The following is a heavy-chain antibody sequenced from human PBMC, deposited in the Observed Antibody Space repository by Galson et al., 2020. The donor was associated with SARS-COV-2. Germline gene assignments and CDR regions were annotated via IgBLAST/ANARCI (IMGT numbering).Heavy chain of an antibody. Sequence: GESLKISCAASGFTFSSYSMNWVRQAPGKGLEWVSSISSSSSYIYYADSVKGRFTIPRDNAKNSLYLQMNSLRAEDTAVYYCARFGYCSSTSCYRGYYYYGMDVWGQGTTVTVSS. J-gene: IGHJ6*02. CDR1: GFTFSSYS. CDR3: ARFGYCSSTSCYRGYYYYGMDV. D-gene: IGHD2-2*02. CDR2: ISSSSSYI. V-gene: IGHV3-21*01.